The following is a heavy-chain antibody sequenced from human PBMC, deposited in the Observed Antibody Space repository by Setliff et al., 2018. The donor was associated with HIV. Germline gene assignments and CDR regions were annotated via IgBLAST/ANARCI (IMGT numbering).Heavy chain of an antibody. CDR1: GYTFTDYY. CDR3: ATLAFWYDSADY. V-gene: IGHV1-69-2*01. Sequence: GASVKVSCKASGYTFTDYYMHWVQQAPGKGLEWMGRVDPEDGETIYAEKFQGRVTITADTSTDTACMELSSLRSEDTAVYYCATLAFWYDSADYWGQGTLVTVSS. D-gene: IGHD3-22*01. CDR2: VDPEDGET. J-gene: IGHJ4*02.